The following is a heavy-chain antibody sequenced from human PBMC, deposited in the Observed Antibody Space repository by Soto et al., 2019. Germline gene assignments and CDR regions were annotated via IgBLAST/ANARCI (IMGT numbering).Heavy chain of an antibody. D-gene: IGHD4-17*01. CDR3: ARDRDDYGDYGNAFDI. V-gene: IGHV1-69*08. CDR2: IIPILGIA. J-gene: IGHJ3*02. CDR1: GGTFSSYT. Sequence: QVQLVQSGAEVKKPGSSVKVSCKASGGTFSSYTISWVRQAPGQGLEWMGRIIPILGIANYAQKFQGRVTITADKSTSTAYMERSSLRSEDTAVYYCARDRDDYGDYGNAFDIWGQGTMVTVSS.